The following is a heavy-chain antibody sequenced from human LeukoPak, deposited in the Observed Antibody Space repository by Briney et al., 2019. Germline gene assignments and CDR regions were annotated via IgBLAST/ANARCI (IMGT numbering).Heavy chain of an antibody. CDR2: IRKKVNSYTT. CDR1: GFTFSGSA. D-gene: IGHD2/OR15-2a*01. V-gene: IGHV3-72*01. CDR3: ARGYCRSTTSCYFDY. J-gene: IGHJ4*02. Sequence: QPGGSLRLSCAASGFTFSGSAMHWVRQAPGKGLEWVGRIRKKVNSYTTEYAATVKGRLTISRDDSKNSLYLQMNSLKTEDTAVYYCARGYCRSTTSCYFDYWGQGTLVTVSS.